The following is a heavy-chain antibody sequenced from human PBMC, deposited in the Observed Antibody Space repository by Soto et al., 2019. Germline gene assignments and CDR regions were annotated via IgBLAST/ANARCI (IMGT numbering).Heavy chain of an antibody. CDR2: IYWDDGK. CDR3: ANRTSYYDSSGLAFDY. D-gene: IGHD3-22*01. Sequence: ESGPTLVNPTQTLTLTCTFSGFSLTTTVLVVGWILHPPGKSPECLALIYWDDGKRYSPSLKSRLTVTKDTSKNQVVLTMTNMEPVDTATYYCANRTSYYDSSGLAFDYWRPGTLVTVS. J-gene: IGHJ4*02. CDR1: GFSLTTTVLV. V-gene: IGHV2-5*02.